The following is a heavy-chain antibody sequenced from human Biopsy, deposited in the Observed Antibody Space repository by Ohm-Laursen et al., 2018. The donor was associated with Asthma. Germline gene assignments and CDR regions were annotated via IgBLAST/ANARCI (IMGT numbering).Heavy chain of an antibody. D-gene: IGHD3-9*01. CDR3: ARTYYDFLTGQVNDAFAM. V-gene: IGHV1-3*01. J-gene: IGHJ3*02. CDR2: INASNGNT. Sequence: GASVKVSCKASGYTFINYAIHWVRQAPGQRLEWKGWINASNGNTKYLQKFQGSVTISRDTSASTAYMDLISLRSEDTAGYYCARTYYDFLTGQVNDAFAMWGQGTMVSASS. CDR1: GYTFINYA.